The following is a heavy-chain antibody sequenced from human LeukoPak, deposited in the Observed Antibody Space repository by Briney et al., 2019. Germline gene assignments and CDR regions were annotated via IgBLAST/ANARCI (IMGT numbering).Heavy chain of an antibody. CDR2: MNPNSGNT. Sequence: ASVKVSCKASGYTFTSYDINWVRQATGQGLEWMGWMNPNSGNTGHAQKFQGRVTMTRNTSISTAYMELSSLRSEDTAVYYCARGLSISYDSSGYYSGSDPWGQGTLVTVSS. J-gene: IGHJ5*02. V-gene: IGHV1-8*01. D-gene: IGHD3-22*01. CDR1: GYTFTSYD. CDR3: ARGLSISYDSSGYYSGSDP.